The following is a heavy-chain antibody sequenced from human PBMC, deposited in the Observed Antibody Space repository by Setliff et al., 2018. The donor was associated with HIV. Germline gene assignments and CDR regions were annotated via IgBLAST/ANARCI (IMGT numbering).Heavy chain of an antibody. CDR3: AKGASFSGSYFDY. Sequence: PGGSLRLSCAASGFTFSSYAMSWVRQAPGKGLEWVSTINSNGGSTYYADSVKGRFTISRDNSKNTLSLQMNSLRVEDTAVYCAKGASFSGSYFDYWGQGTLVTVSS. CDR2: INSNGGST. J-gene: IGHJ4*02. D-gene: IGHD5-12*01. V-gene: IGHV3-23*01. CDR1: GFTFSSYA.